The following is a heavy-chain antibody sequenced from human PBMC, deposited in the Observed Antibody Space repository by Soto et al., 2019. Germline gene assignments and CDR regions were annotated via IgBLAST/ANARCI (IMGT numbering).Heavy chain of an antibody. V-gene: IGHV4-30-4*01. J-gene: IGHJ4*02. D-gene: IGHD5-18*01. CDR1: GGSISSGDYY. CDR2: IYYSGST. CDR3: AREADLRGYSYGYYFDY. Sequence: QVQLQESGPGLVKPSQTLSLTCTVSGGSISSGDYYWSWIRPPPGKGLEWIGYIYYSGSTYYNPSLKRRVTISVDTSKNQFSLKLSSVTAADTAVYYCAREADLRGYSYGYYFDYWGQGTLVTVSS.